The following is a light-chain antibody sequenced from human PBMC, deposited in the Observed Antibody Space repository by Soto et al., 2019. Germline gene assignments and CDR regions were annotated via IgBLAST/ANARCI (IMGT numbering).Light chain of an antibody. J-gene: IGLJ1*01. Sequence: QSVLTKPASVSGSPGQSMTISCTGTSSDVGGYNYVSWYQQQSGKAPKLMIHEVSNRPSGVSNRFSGSKSGNTASLTISGLQAEDEADYYCSSYTSSRAYVFGIGTKV. V-gene: IGLV2-14*01. CDR2: EVS. CDR3: SSYTSSRAYV. CDR1: SSDVGGYNY.